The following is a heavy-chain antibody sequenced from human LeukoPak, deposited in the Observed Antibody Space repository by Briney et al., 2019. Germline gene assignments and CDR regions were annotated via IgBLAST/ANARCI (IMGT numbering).Heavy chain of an antibody. CDR1: GGTFSSYA. D-gene: IGHD1-1*01. CDR3: ARDATGTTGNDY. Sequence: SVKVSCKASGGTFSSYAISWVRQAPGQGLEWMGGIIPIFGTANYAQKFQGRVTITADESTSTAYMELSSLRSEDTAVYYCARDATGTTGNDYWGQGTLVTVSS. V-gene: IGHV1-69*13. J-gene: IGHJ4*02. CDR2: IIPIFGTA.